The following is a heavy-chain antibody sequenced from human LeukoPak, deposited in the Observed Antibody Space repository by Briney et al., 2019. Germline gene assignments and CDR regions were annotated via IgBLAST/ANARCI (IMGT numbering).Heavy chain of an antibody. CDR1: GFTFGDYA. CDR2: IRSKAYGGTT. D-gene: IGHD3-16*02. CDR3: SRDPNDYVWGSYRYKAPFDY. J-gene: IGHJ4*02. Sequence: GGSLRLSCTASGFTFGDYAMSWFRQAPGKGLEWVGFIRSKAYGGTTQYAASVKGRFTISRDDSKSIAYLQMNSLKTEDTALYYCSRDPNDYVWGSYRYKAPFDYWGQGTLVTVSS. V-gene: IGHV3-49*03.